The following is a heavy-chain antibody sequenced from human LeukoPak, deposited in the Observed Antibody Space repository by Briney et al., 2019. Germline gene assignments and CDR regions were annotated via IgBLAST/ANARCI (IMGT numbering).Heavy chain of an antibody. CDR3: ATSREVAGSHAFDI. CDR1: GYSFTNYW. V-gene: IGHV5-51*01. Sequence: GESLKISCKGSGYSFTNYWTGWVRQLPGKGLEWMGMLYPGDSASRFSPSFQGRVTMSVDRSINTAYLQWSSLRASDTAMYYCATSREVAGSHAFDIWGQGTVVTVSS. D-gene: IGHD6-19*01. J-gene: IGHJ3*02. CDR2: LYPGDSAS.